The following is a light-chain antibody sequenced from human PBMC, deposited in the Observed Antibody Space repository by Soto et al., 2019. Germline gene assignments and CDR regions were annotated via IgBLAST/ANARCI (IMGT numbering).Light chain of an antibody. CDR3: CSYAGSYGYV. V-gene: IGLV2-14*01. J-gene: IGLJ1*01. CDR1: SSDVGGYKY. CDR2: DVS. Sequence: QSALTQPASVSGSPGQSIAISCTGTSSDVGGYKYVSWYQQHPGKAPKLMIYDVSNRPSGVSDRFSGSKSGNTASLTISGLQAEDEADYYCCSYAGSYGYVFGTGTKVTVL.